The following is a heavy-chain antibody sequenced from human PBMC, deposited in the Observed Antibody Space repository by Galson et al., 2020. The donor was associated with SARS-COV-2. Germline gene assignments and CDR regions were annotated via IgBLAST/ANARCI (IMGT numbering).Heavy chain of an antibody. CDR2: ISNSGRTT. CDR1: GFTFSNYA. J-gene: IGHJ4*02. CDR3: ARDRCSGGSCSIAY. D-gene: IGHD2-15*01. V-gene: IGHV3-23*01. Sequence: ESLMISCAASGFTFSNYAMSWVRQAPGKGLDSLSSISNSGRTTYYADSVKGRFTIPRDTSKNTLYVQMNSVRAEDTAIYYCARDRCSGGSCSIAYWGQGTLVTVSS.